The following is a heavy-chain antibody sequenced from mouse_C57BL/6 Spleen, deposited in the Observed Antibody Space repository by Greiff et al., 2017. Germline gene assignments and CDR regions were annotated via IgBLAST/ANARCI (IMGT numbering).Heavy chain of an antibody. J-gene: IGHJ1*03. V-gene: IGHV1-69*01. CDR1: GYTFTSYW. CDR2: IDPSDSYT. Sequence: QVQLQQPGAELVMPGASVKLSCKASGYTFTSYWMHWVQQRPGQGLEWIGEIDPSDSYTNYHQKFKGKFTLTVDTSSSTAYMQLSSLTSEDAAVYYSARGGSNYWYFEGWGTGTTVTVSS. D-gene: IGHD1-1*01. CDR3: ARGGSNYWYFEG.